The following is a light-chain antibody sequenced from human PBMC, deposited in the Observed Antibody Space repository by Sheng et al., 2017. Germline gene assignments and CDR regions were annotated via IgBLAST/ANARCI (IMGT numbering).Light chain of an antibody. Sequence: DIQMTQSPSTLSASVGDRVTITCRASQSINSWLAWYQQKPGKAPKFLMYESSGLESGVPSRFSGSGSGTEFTLTISSLQPDDFATYYCQQYKSYPITFGQGTRLEIK. V-gene: IGKV1-5*03. J-gene: IGKJ5*01. CDR3: QQYKSYPIT. CDR2: ESS. CDR1: QSINSW.